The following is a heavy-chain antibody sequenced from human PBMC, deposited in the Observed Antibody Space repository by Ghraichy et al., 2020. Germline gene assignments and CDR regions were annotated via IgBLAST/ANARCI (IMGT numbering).Heavy chain of an antibody. CDR1: GLTFMNL. V-gene: IGHV3-33*01. D-gene: IGHD2-2*01. CDR2: ISVDGNFK. J-gene: IGHJ4*02. Sequence: GESLRLACAASGLTFMNLHWVRRAPGKGLEWVAVISVDGNFKYYADSVKGRFTISRDFSKNTLYLQLNSLTAEDTAVYYCAHDQGGAYQAYFDYWGQGTQVTVSS. CDR3: AHDQGGAYQAYFDY.